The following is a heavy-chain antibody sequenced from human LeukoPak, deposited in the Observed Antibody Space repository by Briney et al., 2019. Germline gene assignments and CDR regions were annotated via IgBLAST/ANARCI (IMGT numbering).Heavy chain of an antibody. CDR2: ISANEGSI. V-gene: IGHV3-23*01. J-gene: IGHJ4*02. CDR1: GFTFMSYA. Sequence: PGGSLRLSCTASGFTFMSYAMSWVRQAPGEGLEWVSDISANEGSIYYADPVKGRFTISRDNSKNTLYLQMNSLRAEDTAVYYCAREGYGGTYDLWGQGTLVTVSS. CDR3: AREGYGGTYDL. D-gene: IGHD4-23*01.